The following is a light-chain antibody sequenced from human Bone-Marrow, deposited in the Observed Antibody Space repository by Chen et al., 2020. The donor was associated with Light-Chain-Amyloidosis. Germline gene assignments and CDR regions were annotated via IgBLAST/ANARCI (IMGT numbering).Light chain of an antibody. CDR2: EDS. V-gene: IGLV3-21*02. CDR3: QVWDRSSDRPV. Sequence: SYVLTQPSSVSVAPRQPATIACGDNNIGSRSVHWYQQRPGQAPLLVVYEDSDRPSGIPARLSGSNSGNTATLTISRVEAGDEADYYCQVWDRSSDRPVFGGGTKLTVL. J-gene: IGLJ3*02. CDR1: NIGSRS.